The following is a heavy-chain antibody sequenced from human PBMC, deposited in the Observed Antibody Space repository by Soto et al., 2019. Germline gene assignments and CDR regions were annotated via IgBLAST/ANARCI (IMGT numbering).Heavy chain of an antibody. CDR3: ARAPSPHIVVVTAISPAIAQH. Sequence: GGSLRLSCAASGFTFSSYAMHWVRQAPGKGLEWVAVISYDGSNKYYADSVKGRFTTSRDNSKNTLYLQMNSLRAEDTAVYYCARAPSPHIVVVTAISPAIAQHWGQGTLVTVSS. CDR2: ISYDGSNK. V-gene: IGHV3-30-3*01. CDR1: GFTFSSYA. J-gene: IGHJ1*01. D-gene: IGHD2-21*02.